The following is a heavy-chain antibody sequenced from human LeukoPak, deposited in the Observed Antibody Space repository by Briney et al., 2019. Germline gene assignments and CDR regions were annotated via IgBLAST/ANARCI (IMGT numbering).Heavy chain of an antibody. Sequence: PGGSLRLSCAASGFTFSSYGMHWVRQAPGKGLEWVAVIWYGGSNKYYADSVKGRFTISRDNFKNTLYLQMNSLRAEDTAVYYCAKGIAAAEPDYYYYGMDVWGQGTTVTVSS. V-gene: IGHV3-30*02. CDR3: AKGIAAAEPDYYYYGMDV. J-gene: IGHJ6*02. CDR2: IWYGGSNK. CDR1: GFTFSSYG. D-gene: IGHD6-13*01.